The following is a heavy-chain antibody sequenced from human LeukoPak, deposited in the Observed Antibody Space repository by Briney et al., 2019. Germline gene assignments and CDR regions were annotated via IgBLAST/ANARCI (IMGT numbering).Heavy chain of an antibody. CDR2: ISGSGGST. J-gene: IGHJ4*02. CDR1: GFTFSSYA. Sequence: PGGSLRLSCAASGFTFSSYAMSWVRQAPGKGLESGSAISGSGGSTYYADSVKGRFTISRDNSKNTLYLQMNSLRAEDTAVYYCAKDFPPIAAAGHYFDYWGQGTLVTVSS. D-gene: IGHD6-13*01. V-gene: IGHV3-23*01. CDR3: AKDFPPIAAAGHYFDY.